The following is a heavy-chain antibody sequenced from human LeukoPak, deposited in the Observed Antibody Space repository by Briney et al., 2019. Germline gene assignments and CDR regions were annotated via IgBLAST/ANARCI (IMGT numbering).Heavy chain of an antibody. Sequence: SETLSLTCSVSGGXISSYYWSWIRQPPGKGLEWIGCIYYSGSTNYNPSLKSRVTISVDTSKNQFSLELSSVTAADTAVYYCARHPGDCSSTSCYAVYFDYWGQGTLVTVSS. D-gene: IGHD2-2*01. J-gene: IGHJ4*02. CDR3: ARHPGDCSSTSCYAVYFDY. CDR2: IYYSGST. CDR1: GGXISSYY. V-gene: IGHV4-59*08.